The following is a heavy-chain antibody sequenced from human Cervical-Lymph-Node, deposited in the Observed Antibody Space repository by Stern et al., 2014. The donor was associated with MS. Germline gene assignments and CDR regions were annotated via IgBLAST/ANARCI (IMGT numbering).Heavy chain of an antibody. D-gene: IGHD6-19*01. CDR3: AKDVGGGWFGMDV. Sequence: EVQLVESGGGLVQPGRSLRVSCAASGFTFDDYAMHWVRQAPGKGLARVAGITWNRGQLAYADSVKGRFTISRDNAKNSLYLQMNSLRTEDTALYYCAKDVGGGWFGMDVWGQGTTVTVSS. V-gene: IGHV3-9*01. CDR1: GFTFDDYA. CDR2: ITWNRGQL. J-gene: IGHJ6*02.